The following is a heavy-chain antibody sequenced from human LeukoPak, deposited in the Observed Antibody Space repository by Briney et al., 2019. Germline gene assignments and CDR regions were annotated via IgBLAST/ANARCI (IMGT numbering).Heavy chain of an antibody. CDR2: IFHSRST. CDR3: ARGNKRYYDSTGYYDYFDY. V-gene: IGHV4-59*08. CDR1: GGSISTNY. Sequence: SETLSLTCTVSGGSISTNYWSWIRQPPGQGLQWIGYIFHSRSTDYNPSLKSRVTISVDTSKNQFSLKLSSVTAADTAVYYCARGNKRYYDSTGYYDYFDYWGQGTLVTVSS. D-gene: IGHD3-22*01. J-gene: IGHJ4*02.